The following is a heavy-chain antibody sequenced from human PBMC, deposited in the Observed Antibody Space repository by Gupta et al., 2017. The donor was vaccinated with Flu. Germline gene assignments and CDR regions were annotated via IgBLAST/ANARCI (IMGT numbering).Heavy chain of an antibody. Sequence: GISWVRQAPGQGLEWMGWISAYNGNTNYAQKLQGRVTMTTATSTSTAYMELRSLRSDDTAVYYCATDLAAAGKGVEYWGQGTLVTVSS. CDR3: ATDLAAAGKGVEY. J-gene: IGHJ4*02. CDR2: ISAYNGNT. D-gene: IGHD6-13*01. V-gene: IGHV1-18*01. CDR1: G.